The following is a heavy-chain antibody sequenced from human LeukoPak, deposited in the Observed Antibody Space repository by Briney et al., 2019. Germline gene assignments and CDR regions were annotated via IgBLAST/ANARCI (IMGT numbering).Heavy chain of an antibody. D-gene: IGHD3-9*01. J-gene: IGHJ4*02. CDR3: ARWMTGFGY. V-gene: IGHV3-7*03. Sequence: GGSLRLSFAAAGFTFSNYWMTWGRQAPGKGLECVADIKQDGSEKYYVDSVEGRFTISRDNAENSLYLQMNSLRVEDTAIYYCARWMTGFGYWGQGTLVTVSS. CDR2: IKQDGSEK. CDR1: GFTFSNYW.